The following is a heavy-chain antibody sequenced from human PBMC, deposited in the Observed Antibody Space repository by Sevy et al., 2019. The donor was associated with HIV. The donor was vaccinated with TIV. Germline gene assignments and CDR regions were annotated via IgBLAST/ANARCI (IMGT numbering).Heavy chain of an antibody. CDR3: AKDISAGSSFFTKGAFDI. CDR1: GFSFDDYA. V-gene: IGHV3-9*01. Sequence: GGSLRLSCAASGFSFDDYAMHWVRQAPGKGLEWVSGISWKSGSIDYADYVKGRFTISRDNAKNALYLQMNSLRAEDTALYYCAKDISAGSSFFTKGAFDIWGQGTMVTVSS. J-gene: IGHJ3*02. CDR2: ISWKSGSI. D-gene: IGHD6-13*01.